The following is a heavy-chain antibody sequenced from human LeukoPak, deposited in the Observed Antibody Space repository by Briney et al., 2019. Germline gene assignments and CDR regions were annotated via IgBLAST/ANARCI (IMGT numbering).Heavy chain of an antibody. D-gene: IGHD1-14*01. Sequence: GGSLRLSCAASGFTFSSYAMNWVRQAPGKGLEWVSYISSSSSTIYYADSVKGRFNISRDNAKNSLYLQMNSLRDEDTALFYCASAGGTRLDFWGQGTLVSVSS. CDR3: ASAGGTRLDF. CDR2: ISSSSSTI. CDR1: GFTFSSYA. J-gene: IGHJ4*02. V-gene: IGHV3-48*02.